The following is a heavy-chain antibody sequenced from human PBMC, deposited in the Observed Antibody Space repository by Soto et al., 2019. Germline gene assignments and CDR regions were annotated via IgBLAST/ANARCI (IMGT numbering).Heavy chain of an antibody. Sequence: ASVKVSCKASGYTFTGHYIHWVRQAPEQGPEWMGEIGPESGATRYAQKFQGRVTMTMDMSITTVYMELSNLSPDDTAVYYCGRGRSGPIVVFYWAPGTQVTVSS. CDR3: GRGRSGPIVVFY. J-gene: IGHJ4*02. V-gene: IGHV1-2*02. CDR2: IGPESGAT. CDR1: GYTFTGHY. D-gene: IGHD1-26*01.